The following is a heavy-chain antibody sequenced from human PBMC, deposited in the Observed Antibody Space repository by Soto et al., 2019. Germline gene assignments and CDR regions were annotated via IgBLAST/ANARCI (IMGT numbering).Heavy chain of an antibody. Sequence: QITLKESGPTLVKPTQTLTLTCSFSGFSLTSTAVGVNWIRQPPGKALEWLALIYWDDENHFSPSLKSRLSVTKDTSKNQVVLTMTNMDPVATATYYCAHGSGWLSDYWGQGILVTVSS. D-gene: IGHD6-19*01. J-gene: IGHJ4*02. CDR2: IYWDDEN. CDR3: AHGSGWLSDY. CDR1: GFSLTSTAVG. V-gene: IGHV2-5*02.